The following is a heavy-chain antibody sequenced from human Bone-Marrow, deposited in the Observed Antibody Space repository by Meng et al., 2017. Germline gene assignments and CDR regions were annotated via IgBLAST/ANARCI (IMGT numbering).Heavy chain of an antibody. CDR1: GFTFSSYE. Sequence: GGSLRLSCAASGFTFSSYEMNWVRQAPGKGLEWVSYISSSGSTIYYADSVKGRFTISRDNAKNSLYLQMNSLRAEDTAVYYCARNSLIVGATGWNYYYGMDVWGQGNTV. CDR2: ISSSGSTI. J-gene: IGHJ6*01. V-gene: IGHV3-48*03. CDR3: ARNSLIVGATGWNYYYGMDV. D-gene: IGHD1-26*01.